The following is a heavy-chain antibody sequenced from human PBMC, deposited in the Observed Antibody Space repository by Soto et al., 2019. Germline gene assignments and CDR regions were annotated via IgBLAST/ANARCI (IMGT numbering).Heavy chain of an antibody. CDR3: VASLAASGLNWLDP. V-gene: IGHV4-4*07. CDR2: IFANGHT. Sequence: LSLTCIVSGGSISEKYWNWVRQPPGKGLEWIGLIFANGHTDYNPSLKSRVTMSVVASKNQFSLRLTSMTAADTAVYYCVASLAASGLNWLDPWGRGTLVTVSS. CDR1: GGSISEKY. J-gene: IGHJ5*02. D-gene: IGHD6-13*01.